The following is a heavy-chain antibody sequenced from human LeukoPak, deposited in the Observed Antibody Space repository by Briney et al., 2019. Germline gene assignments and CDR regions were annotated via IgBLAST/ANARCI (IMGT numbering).Heavy chain of an antibody. D-gene: IGHD1-14*01. Sequence: PSETLSLTCAVYGGSFIGYYWSWIRQPPGKGLEWIGEINHSGSTNYNPSLKSRVTISVDTSKNQFSLKLSSVTAADTAVYYCARAVALSGFDYWGQGTLVTVSS. CDR1: GGSFIGYY. J-gene: IGHJ4*02. CDR2: INHSGST. V-gene: IGHV4-34*01. CDR3: ARAVALSGFDY.